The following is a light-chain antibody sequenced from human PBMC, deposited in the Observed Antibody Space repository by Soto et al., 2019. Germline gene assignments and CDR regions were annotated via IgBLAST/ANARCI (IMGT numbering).Light chain of an antibody. CDR3: QQYNTLSGT. Sequence: DIQMTQSPSTLSASVGDRVTISCRASQSIGSSLAWYQHKPGKAPKLLIYKALSLENGVPSRFSGSGSGTEFTLSISSLQPDDSATYYCQQYNTLSGTFGQGTKVDIK. V-gene: IGKV1-5*03. CDR1: QSIGSS. CDR2: KAL. J-gene: IGKJ1*01.